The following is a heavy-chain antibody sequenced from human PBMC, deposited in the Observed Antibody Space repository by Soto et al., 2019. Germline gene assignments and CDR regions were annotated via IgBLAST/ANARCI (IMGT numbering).Heavy chain of an antibody. CDR2: IYWDDDK. Sequence: QITLKESGPTLVNPTQTLTLTCSFSGFSLRSSGVGVGWIRQPPGKALEWLALIYWDDDKRYSPSLKSRLATXKXTXXNQVVLTTTNTDPVDTATYYCAHNADYHTSAPSQNWGQRTLVTVSS. D-gene: IGHD3-16*01. V-gene: IGHV2-5*02. CDR1: GFSLRSSGVG. J-gene: IGHJ4*02. CDR3: AHNADYHTSAPSQN.